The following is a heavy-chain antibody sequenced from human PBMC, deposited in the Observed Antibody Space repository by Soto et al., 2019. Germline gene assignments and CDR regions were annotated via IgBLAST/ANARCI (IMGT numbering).Heavy chain of an antibody. J-gene: IGHJ3*02. V-gene: IGHV3-23*01. Sequence: EVQLLESGGDLVQPGGSLRLSCTASGFTFSNSVMTWVRQAPGKGLDWVSSITASGDNTYYADSVEGRFTISRDNSKNTLYLHMSSLRAEDTALYYCAKVLTGDPDAFDIWGQGTMVTVSS. CDR2: ITASGDNT. CDR1: GFTFSNSV. D-gene: IGHD7-27*01. CDR3: AKVLTGDPDAFDI.